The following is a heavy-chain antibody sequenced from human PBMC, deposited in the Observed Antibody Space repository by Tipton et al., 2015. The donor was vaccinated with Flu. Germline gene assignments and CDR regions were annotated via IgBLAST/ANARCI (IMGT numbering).Heavy chain of an antibody. D-gene: IGHD6-19*01. CDR1: GFTFSSYE. Sequence: VQLVQSGGGLVQPGGSLKLSCAASGFTFSSYEMNWVRQAPGKGLEWVSYISSSGNTISYADSVRGRFTISRDNIRDTLYLQMNSLRAEDTAIYYCARVIPEFVAGLSYWGQGTQVSVSS. CDR3: ARVIPEFVAGLSY. CDR2: ISSSGNTI. J-gene: IGHJ4*02. V-gene: IGHV3-48*03.